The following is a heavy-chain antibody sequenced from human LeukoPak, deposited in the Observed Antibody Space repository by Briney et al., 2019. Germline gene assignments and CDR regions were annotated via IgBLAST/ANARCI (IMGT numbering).Heavy chain of an antibody. CDR2: IKPDGIDK. V-gene: IGHV3-7*01. Sequence: GGSLRLSRVGSGFTFRSHWVNWVRQSPRTGLEWVANIKPDGIDKYYVDSARGRFTVSRDNAKNSAFLQMNSLRAEDTAIYYCATISAQTFDIWGQGTLVSVSS. D-gene: IGHD5-24*01. CDR1: GFTFRSHW. J-gene: IGHJ3*02. CDR3: ATISAQTFDI.